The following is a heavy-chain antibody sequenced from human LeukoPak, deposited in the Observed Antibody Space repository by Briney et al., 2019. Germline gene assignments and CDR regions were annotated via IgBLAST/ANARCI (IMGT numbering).Heavy chain of an antibody. D-gene: IGHD2-2*01. CDR1: GYTLTELS. CDR2: FDPEDGET. Sequence: ASVKVSCKVSGYTLTELSMHWVRQAPGKGLEWMGGFDPEDGETIYAQKFQGRVTMTEDTSTDTAYMELSSLRSEDTAVYYCARAGLGYCSSTSCHMGSYYYYYMDVWGKGTTVTVSS. CDR3: ARAGLGYCSSTSCHMGSYYYYYMDV. V-gene: IGHV1-24*01. J-gene: IGHJ6*03.